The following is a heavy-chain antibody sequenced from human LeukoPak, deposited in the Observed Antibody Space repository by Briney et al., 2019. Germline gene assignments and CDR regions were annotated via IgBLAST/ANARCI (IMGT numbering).Heavy chain of an antibody. CDR1: GYTFTSYD. CDR2: MNPNSGNT. J-gene: IGHJ6*03. V-gene: IGHV1-8*03. Sequence: GASVKVSCKASGYTFTSYDINWVRQATGQGLEWMGWMNPNSGNTGYAQKFQGRVTITRNTSISTAYMELSSLRSEDTAVYYCARGYGSGSYYNDPIYYYMDVWGKGTTVTVSS. CDR3: ARGYGSGSYYNDPIYYYMDV. D-gene: IGHD3-10*01.